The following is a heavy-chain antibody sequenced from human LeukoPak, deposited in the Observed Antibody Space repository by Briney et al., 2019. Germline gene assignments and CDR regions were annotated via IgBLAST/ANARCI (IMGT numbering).Heavy chain of an antibody. CDR1: GFTFSSYA. CDR2: ISGSGGST. D-gene: IGHD3-9*01. CDR3: AKGLLRYFDWLSDAFDI. J-gene: IGHJ3*02. Sequence: GGSLRLSCAASGFTFSSYAMSWVRQAPGKGPEWVSAISGSGGSTYYADSVKGRFTISRDNAKNTLYLQMNSLRAEDTAVYYCAKGLLRYFDWLSDAFDIWGQGTMVTVSS. V-gene: IGHV3-23*01.